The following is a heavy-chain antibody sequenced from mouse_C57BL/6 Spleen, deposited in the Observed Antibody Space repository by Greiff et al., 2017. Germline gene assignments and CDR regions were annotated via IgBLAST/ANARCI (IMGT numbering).Heavy chain of an antibody. CDR3: ARRGRNGNYAMDY. J-gene: IGHJ4*01. CDR1: GYAFSSYW. Sequence: VQLQASGAELVKPGASVKISCKASGYAFSSYWMNWVKQRPGKGLEWIGQIYPGDGDTYYNGTFKGKATLTADKSSSPAYMQLSSLTTEDSAVHFCARRGRNGNYAMDYWGQGTSVTVSS. V-gene: IGHV1-80*01. CDR2: IYPGDGDT.